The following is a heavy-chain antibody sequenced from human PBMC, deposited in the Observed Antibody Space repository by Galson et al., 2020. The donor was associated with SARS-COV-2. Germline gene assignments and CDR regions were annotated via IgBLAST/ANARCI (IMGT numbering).Heavy chain of an antibody. CDR1: GYAFTDYW. CDR3: VTPGAGGCNDGTCFLDY. CDR2: IYPRDSDL. J-gene: IGHJ4*02. D-gene: IGHD1-1*01. Sequence: GESLKISCKTSGYAFTDYWIAWVRQMPGKGLEWMGSIYPRDSDLRYSPSFQGQVTISADKSTNTASLQWSSLKASDTAMYYCVTPGAGGCNDGTCFLDYWGQGTLLTVSS. V-gene: IGHV5-51*06.